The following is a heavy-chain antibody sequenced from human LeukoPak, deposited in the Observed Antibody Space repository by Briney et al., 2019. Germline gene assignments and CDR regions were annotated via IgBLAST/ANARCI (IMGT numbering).Heavy chain of an antibody. CDR1: GGSISSSSYL. Sequence: SETLSLTCTVSGGSISSSSYLWGRVRQPPGMGLEWIGGIYYSGSTYYNPSLKSRVTISVDTSKNQFSLKLSSVTAADTAVYYCARLYSGWYAFYWGQGTLVTVSS. CDR2: IYYSGST. V-gene: IGHV4-39*01. CDR3: ARLYSGWYAFY. D-gene: IGHD6-19*01. J-gene: IGHJ4*02.